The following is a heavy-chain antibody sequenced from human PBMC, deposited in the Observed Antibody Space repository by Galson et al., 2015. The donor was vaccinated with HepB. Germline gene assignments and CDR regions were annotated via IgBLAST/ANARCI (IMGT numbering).Heavy chain of an antibody. CDR3: ARDPKTGYSSGWRGSFDS. D-gene: IGHD6-19*01. J-gene: IGHJ4*02. CDR1: GYTFTSYA. V-gene: IGHV1-3*01. CDR2: INAGNGNI. Sequence: SVKVSCKASGYTFTSYAMHWVRQAPGQRLEWMGWINAGNGNIKYSQKFQGRVTITRDTSASTAYMELRSLRSDDTAVYYCARDPKTGYSSGWRGSFDSWGQGTLVTVSS.